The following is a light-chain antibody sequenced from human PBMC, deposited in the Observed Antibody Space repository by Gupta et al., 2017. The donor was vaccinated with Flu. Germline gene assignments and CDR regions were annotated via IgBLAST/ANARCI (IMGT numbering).Light chain of an antibody. V-gene: IGKV1-12*01. CDR1: QDISRL. J-gene: IGKJ3*01. Sequence: QLTQSPSSWSASLGDRVTITCRECQDISRLLAWYQQKAGKAPKLRIYAASTLQSGVPSRFSGSGSGTEFTLTISSLQPEDFATDNCQQGNSVPPFTFGPGTKVNI. CDR2: AAS. CDR3: QQGNSVPPFT.